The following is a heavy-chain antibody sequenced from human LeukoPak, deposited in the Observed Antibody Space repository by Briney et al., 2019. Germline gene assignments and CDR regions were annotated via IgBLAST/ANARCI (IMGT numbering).Heavy chain of an antibody. J-gene: IGHJ3*02. D-gene: IGHD3-22*01. CDR1: GYTFTGYY. CDR3: ARVCYYDISAYHGDAFDI. CDR2: INPNSGGT. V-gene: IGHV1-2*02. Sequence: GASVKVSCKASGYTFTGYYINWVRQAPGQGLEWMGWINPNSGGTNSAQKFQGRVTMTRDTSISTAYMELSSLSSDDTAVYFCARVCYYDISAYHGDAFDIWGQGTMVTVSS.